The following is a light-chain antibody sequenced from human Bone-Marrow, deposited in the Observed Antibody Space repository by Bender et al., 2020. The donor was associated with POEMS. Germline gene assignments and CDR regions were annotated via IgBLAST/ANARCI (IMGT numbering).Light chain of an antibody. CDR3: SSYTTSSTLL. J-gene: IGLJ2*01. CDR2: DVI. CDR1: SSDIGSYNH. V-gene: IGLV2-18*02. Sequence: QSALTQPASVSGSPGQSITISCTGTSSDIGSYNHVSWYQQPPGTAPKLMIYDVINRASGVPDRFSGSKSGNTASLTISGLQAEDEADYYCSSYTTSSTLLFGGGTKLTVL.